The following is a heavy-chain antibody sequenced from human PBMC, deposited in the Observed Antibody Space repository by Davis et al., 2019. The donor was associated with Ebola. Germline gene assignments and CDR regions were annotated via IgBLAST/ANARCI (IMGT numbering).Heavy chain of an antibody. CDR3: ARDRPLDFFFGDYYGMDV. CDR1: GFTFSTYS. Sequence: GGSLRLSCAASGFTFSTYSMSWVRQAPGKGLEWVSSISSDSDYIYYADSAKGRFTISRDNAKNSLYLPMNSRRAEDTAVYYCARDRPLDFFFGDYYGMDVWGQGTTVTVSS. CDR2: ISSDSDYI. D-gene: IGHD3-16*01. V-gene: IGHV3-21*01. J-gene: IGHJ6*02.